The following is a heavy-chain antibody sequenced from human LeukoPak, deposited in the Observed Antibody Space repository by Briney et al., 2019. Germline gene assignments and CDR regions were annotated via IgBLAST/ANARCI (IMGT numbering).Heavy chain of an antibody. CDR2: TYYRSKWYN. CDR1: GDSVSSNSAA. V-gene: IGHV6-1*01. D-gene: IGHD3-10*01. Sequence: SQTLSLTCAISGDSVSSNSAAWNWIRQSPSRGLEWLGRTYYRSKWYNDYAVSVKSRITINPDTSKNQFSLRLNSVTPEDTAVYYCARDYYYGSGSYYDNYYYYMDVWGKGATVTISS. J-gene: IGHJ6*03. CDR3: ARDYYYGSGSYYDNYYYYMDV.